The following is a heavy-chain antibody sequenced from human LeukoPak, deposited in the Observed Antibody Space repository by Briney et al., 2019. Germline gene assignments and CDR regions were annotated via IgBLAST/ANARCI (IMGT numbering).Heavy chain of an antibody. D-gene: IGHD1-26*01. CDR1: GYTFNTFG. Sequence: ASVKVSCKGSGYTFNTFGITWVRQAPGQGLEWMGIINPSGGSTSYAQKFQGRVTMTRDTSTSTVYMELSSLRSEDTAVYYCAREWELLQQAFDIWGQGTMVTVSS. CDR3: AREWELLQQAFDI. J-gene: IGHJ3*02. CDR2: INPSGGST. V-gene: IGHV1-46*02.